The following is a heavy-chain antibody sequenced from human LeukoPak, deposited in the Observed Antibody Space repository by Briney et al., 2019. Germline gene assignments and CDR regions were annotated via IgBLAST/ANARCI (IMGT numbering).Heavy chain of an antibody. V-gene: IGHV1-46*02. Sequence: ASVKVSCKASGYTFNNYYMHWVRQAPGQGLEWMGIINPSGGSTSYAQKFQGRVTMTRDTSTSTVYMELSSLRSEDTAVYYCARDVSEVVRGNWYFDLWGRGTLVTVSS. J-gene: IGHJ2*01. CDR1: GYTFNNYY. CDR2: INPSGGST. CDR3: ARDVSEVVRGNWYFDL. D-gene: IGHD3-10*01.